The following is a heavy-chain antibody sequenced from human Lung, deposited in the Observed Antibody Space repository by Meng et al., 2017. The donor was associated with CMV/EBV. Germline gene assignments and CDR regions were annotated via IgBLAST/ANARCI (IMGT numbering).Heavy chain of an antibody. Sequence: GGSLRLYCAASGLNFNIYEMSWVRQAPGKGLEWVSYISMSGSTIYYADAVKGRFTISRDNAKNSLYLQMNSLRVEDTALYYCARGEAARDFDSWGQGTLVTVSS. V-gene: IGHV3-48*03. CDR1: GLNFNIYE. CDR2: ISMSGSTI. D-gene: IGHD6-25*01. J-gene: IGHJ4*02. CDR3: ARGEAARDFDS.